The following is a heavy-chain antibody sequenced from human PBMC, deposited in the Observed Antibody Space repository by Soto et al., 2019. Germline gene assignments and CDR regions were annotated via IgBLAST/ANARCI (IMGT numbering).Heavy chain of an antibody. J-gene: IGHJ4*02. CDR1: GFTFSNAW. CDR3: TTARESGPAARYFDY. D-gene: IGHD2-2*01. Sequence: EVQLVESGGGLVKPGGSLRLSCAASGFTFSNAWMSWVRQAPGKGLEWVGRIKSKTDGGTTDYAAPVKGRFTISRDDSKNTLYLQMNSLKTEDTAVYYCTTARESGPAARYFDYWGQGTLVTVSS. V-gene: IGHV3-15*01. CDR2: IKSKTDGGTT.